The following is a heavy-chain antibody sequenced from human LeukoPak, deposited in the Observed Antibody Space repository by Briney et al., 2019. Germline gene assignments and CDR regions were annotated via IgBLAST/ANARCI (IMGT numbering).Heavy chain of an antibody. J-gene: IGHJ4*02. Sequence: PSETLSLTCTVSGGSISSYYWSWIRQPPGKGLEWIGYIYYSGSTNYNPSLKRRVTISVDTSKHQFSLKLSSVTAADTAVYYCARELTDYYDSSGYFDYWGQGTLVTVSS. CDR3: ARELTDYYDSSGYFDY. V-gene: IGHV4-59*01. CDR1: GGSISSYY. D-gene: IGHD3-22*01. CDR2: IYYSGST.